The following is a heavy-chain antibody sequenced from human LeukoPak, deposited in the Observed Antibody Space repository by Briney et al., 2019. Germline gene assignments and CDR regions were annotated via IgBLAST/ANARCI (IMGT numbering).Heavy chain of an antibody. CDR3: ARGYVALDY. CDR1: GGSISSSSYY. V-gene: IGHV4-39*07. D-gene: IGHD1-1*01. Sequence: PSETLSLTCTVSGGSISSSSYYWGWIRQPPGKGLEWIGSIYYSGSTYYNPSLKSRVTISVDTSKNQFSLKLSSVTAADTAVYYCARGYVALDYWGQGTLVTVSS. CDR2: IYYSGST. J-gene: IGHJ4*02.